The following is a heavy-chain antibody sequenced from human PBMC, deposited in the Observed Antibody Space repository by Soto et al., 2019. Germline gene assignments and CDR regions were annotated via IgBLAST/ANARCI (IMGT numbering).Heavy chain of an antibody. Sequence: QVQVVQPGDEVKKPGASVKVSCKASGYTFTNYGFSWVRQAPGQGLAWMGWISGYNGNTKYAEKFQGRVTMTTDTSTSTAHMELRSLRSDDTAVYYCAREGQAPYYYYGMDVWGQGAAVTVSS. CDR2: ISGYNGNT. V-gene: IGHV1-18*01. CDR3: AREGQAPYYYYGMDV. CDR1: GYTFTNYG. J-gene: IGHJ6*02.